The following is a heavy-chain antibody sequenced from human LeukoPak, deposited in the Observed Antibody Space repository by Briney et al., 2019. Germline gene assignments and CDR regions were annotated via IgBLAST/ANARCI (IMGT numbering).Heavy chain of an antibody. CDR3: AKDPSKPSGPPDY. Sequence: PGGSLRLSCAASGFTFSSYGMHWVRQAPGKGLEWVAFIRYDGSNKYYADSVKGRFTISRDNFKNTLYLQMNSLRAEDTAVYYCAKDPSKPSGPPDYWGQGTLVTVSS. V-gene: IGHV3-30*02. D-gene: IGHD3-10*01. CDR1: GFTFSSYG. J-gene: IGHJ4*02. CDR2: IRYDGSNK.